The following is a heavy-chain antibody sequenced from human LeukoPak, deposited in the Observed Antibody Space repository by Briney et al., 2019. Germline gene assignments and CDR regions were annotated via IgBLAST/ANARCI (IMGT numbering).Heavy chain of an antibody. Sequence: ASVKVSCKASGYTFTSYYMHWVRQAPGQGLEWMGRINPNSGSTNYAQKFQGRVTMTRDNSISTAYMELSSLRSEDTAVYYCARAGGFSYGFWYWGQGTLVTVSS. V-gene: IGHV1-2*02. CDR3: ARAGGFSYGFWY. CDR2: INPNSGST. CDR1: GYTFTSYY. D-gene: IGHD5-18*01. J-gene: IGHJ4*02.